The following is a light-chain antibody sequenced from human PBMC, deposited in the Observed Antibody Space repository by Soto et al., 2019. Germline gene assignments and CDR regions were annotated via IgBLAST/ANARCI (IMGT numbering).Light chain of an antibody. J-gene: IGLJ2*01. CDR1: SGSIASNY. CDR3: QSYDSSSPVV. Sequence: NFMLTQPHSVSESPGKTITISCTRSSGSIASNYVQWYQQRPGSAPTIVIYEDNQRPSGVPDRFSGSIDSSSNSASLTISGLKTEDEADYYCQSYDSSSPVVFGGGTKLTVL. V-gene: IGLV6-57*04. CDR2: EDN.